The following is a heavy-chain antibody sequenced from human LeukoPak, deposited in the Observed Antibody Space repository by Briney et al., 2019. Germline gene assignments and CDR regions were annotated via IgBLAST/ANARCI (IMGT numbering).Heavy chain of an antibody. J-gene: IGHJ3*02. V-gene: IGHV6-1*01. D-gene: IGHD3-22*01. CDR1: GDSVSNNIAT. CDR2: TYYRTRWGN. CDR3: ARGKLYYYDSSGYHIDAFDI. Sequence: SQTLSLTCAISGDSVSNNIATWNWVRQSPSRGLEWLGRTYYRTRWGNDYAISVKGRITINPDTSRNQFSLQLNSVTPEDTAVYYCARGKLYYYDSSGYHIDAFDIWGQGTMVTVSS.